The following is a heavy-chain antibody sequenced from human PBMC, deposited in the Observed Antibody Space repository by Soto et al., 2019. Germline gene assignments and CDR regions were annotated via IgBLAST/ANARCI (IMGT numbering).Heavy chain of an antibody. Sequence: PSETLSLTCAVYGGSFSGYYWSWIRQPPGKGLEWIGEIYHSGSTNYNPSLKSRVTISVDKSKNQFSLKLSSVTAADTAVYYCAGRSIAAAGTGDYWGQGTLVTVSS. J-gene: IGHJ4*02. V-gene: IGHV4-34*01. CDR2: IYHSGST. CDR3: AGRSIAAAGTGDY. D-gene: IGHD6-13*01. CDR1: GGSFSGYY.